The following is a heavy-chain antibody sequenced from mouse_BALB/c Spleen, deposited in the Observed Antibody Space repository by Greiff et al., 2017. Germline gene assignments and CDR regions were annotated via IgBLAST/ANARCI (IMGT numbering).Heavy chain of an antibody. D-gene: IGHD1-1*02. CDR2: INPSTGYT. J-gene: IGHJ4*01. CDR3: ARSYGYYAMDY. V-gene: IGHV1-7*01. Sequence: QVQLQQSGAELAKPGASVKMSCKASGYTFTSYWMHWVKQRPGQGLEWIGYINPSTGYTEYNQKFKDKATLTADKSSSTAYMQLSSLTSEDSAVYYCARSYGYYAMDYWGPGTSVTVSS. CDR1: GYTFTSYW.